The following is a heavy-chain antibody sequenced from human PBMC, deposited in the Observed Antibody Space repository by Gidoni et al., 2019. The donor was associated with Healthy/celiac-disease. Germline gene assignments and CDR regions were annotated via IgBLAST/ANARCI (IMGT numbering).Heavy chain of an antibody. J-gene: IGHJ4*02. CDR1: GYTLTSYY. Sequence: QVQLVQSGAEVKKPGASVKVSCKASGYTLTSYYMNWVRQAPGQGLEWMGIINPSGGSTSYAQKFQGRVTMTRDTSTSTIYMELSSLRSEDTAVYYCATGGSTRDFDYWGQGTLVTVSS. V-gene: IGHV1-46*01. CDR3: ATGGSTRDFDY. D-gene: IGHD3-10*01. CDR2: INPSGGST.